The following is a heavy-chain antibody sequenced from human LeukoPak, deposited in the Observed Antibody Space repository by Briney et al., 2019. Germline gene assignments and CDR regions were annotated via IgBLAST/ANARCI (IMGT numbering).Heavy chain of an antibody. D-gene: IGHD2-15*01. V-gene: IGHV3-33*06. CDR3: AKDLPYCSGGSCSGGMDV. Sequence: GRSLRLSCAASGFTFSSYGMHWVRQAPGKGLEWVAVIWYDGSNKYYADSVKGRFTISRDNSKNTLYLQMNSLRAEDTAVYYCAKDLPYCSGGSCSGGMDVWGQGTTVTVSS. J-gene: IGHJ6*02. CDR2: IWYDGSNK. CDR1: GFTFSSYG.